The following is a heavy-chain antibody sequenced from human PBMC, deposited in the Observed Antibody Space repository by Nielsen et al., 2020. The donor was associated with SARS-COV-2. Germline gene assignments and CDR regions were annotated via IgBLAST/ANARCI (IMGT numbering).Heavy chain of an antibody. CDR2: IYYSGST. CDR1: GGSISSGGYS. Sequence: SETLSLTCAVSGGSISSGGYSWSWIRQPPGKGLEWIGYIYYSGSTYYNPSLKSRVTISVDTSKNQFSLKLSSVIAADTAVYYCARGRYGMAGDPWGQGTLVTVSS. D-gene: IGHD6-19*01. V-gene: IGHV4-30-4*07. CDR3: ARGRYGMAGDP. J-gene: IGHJ5*02.